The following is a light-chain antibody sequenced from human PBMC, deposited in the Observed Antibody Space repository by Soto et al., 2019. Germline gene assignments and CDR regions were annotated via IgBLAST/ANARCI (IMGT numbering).Light chain of an antibody. CDR2: EVR. V-gene: IGLV2-14*01. CDR1: MRDVGAYNL. CDR3: SAYTARSTLV. J-gene: IGLJ3*02. Sequence: QSALTQPASVSGSAGQSITISCSGTMRDVGAYNLVSWYQQHPGTAPKLIIYEVRNRPSGISSRFSGSRYGNTASLTISGLQPEDEGDYYFSAYTARSTLVFGGGTKVTVL.